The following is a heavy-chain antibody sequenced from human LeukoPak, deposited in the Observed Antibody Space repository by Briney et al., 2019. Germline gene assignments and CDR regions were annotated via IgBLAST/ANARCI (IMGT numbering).Heavy chain of an antibody. V-gene: IGHV1-2*02. CDR2: INPNSGGT. D-gene: IGHD2-2*01. CDR1: GYTFTGYY. Sequence: ASVKVSCKASGYTFTGYYMHWVRQAPGQGLEWMGWINPNSGGTNYAQKFQGRVTMTRDTSISTAYMELSRLRSDDTAVYYCAREVIVVVPAARTDWFDPWGQGTLVTVSS. J-gene: IGHJ5*02. CDR3: AREVIVVVPAARTDWFDP.